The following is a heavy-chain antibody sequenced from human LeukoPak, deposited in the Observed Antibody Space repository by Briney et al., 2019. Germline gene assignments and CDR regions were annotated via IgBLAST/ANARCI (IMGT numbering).Heavy chain of an antibody. J-gene: IGHJ4*02. Sequence: ASVKVSFKASGYTFTTYYVHWVRQAPGQGLEGMGIINPSGGSTTYAQKFRGRLTMTRDMSTSTVYMELSSLRSEDTAVYYCAREDDSSGYFDYWGQGTLVTVSS. V-gene: IGHV1-46*01. D-gene: IGHD3-22*01. CDR2: INPSGGST. CDR3: AREDDSSGYFDY. CDR1: GYTFTTYY.